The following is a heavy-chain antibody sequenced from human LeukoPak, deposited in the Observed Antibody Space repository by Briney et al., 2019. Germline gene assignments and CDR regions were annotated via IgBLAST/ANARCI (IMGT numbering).Heavy chain of an antibody. CDR2: IIPIFGTA. J-gene: IGHJ6*03. D-gene: IGHD5-12*01. CDR3: AIAQRGYSGYDYYYYYYMDV. V-gene: IGHV1-69*05. Sequence: ASVKVSCKASGGTFSSYAISWVRQAPGQGLERMGGIIPIFGTANYAQKFQGRVTITTDESTSTAYMELSSLRSEDTAVYYCAIAQRGYSGYDYYYYYYMDVWGKGTTVTVSS. CDR1: GGTFSSYA.